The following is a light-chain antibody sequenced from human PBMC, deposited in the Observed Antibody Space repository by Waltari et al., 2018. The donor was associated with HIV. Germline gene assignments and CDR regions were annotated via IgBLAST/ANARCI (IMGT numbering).Light chain of an antibody. Sequence: IVMTQSPDSLTVSLCERATTNRQSSQCILYSSNNKYELAWYQQKSGQPPKLLNYWAFERQGGVPDRFSGSGSGRDFTLTISSLQAEDVAVYFCQQYHSPPQTFGQGTKVEVK. V-gene: IGKV4-1*01. CDR2: WAF. J-gene: IGKJ1*01. CDR1: QCILYSSNNKYE. CDR3: QQYHSPPQT.